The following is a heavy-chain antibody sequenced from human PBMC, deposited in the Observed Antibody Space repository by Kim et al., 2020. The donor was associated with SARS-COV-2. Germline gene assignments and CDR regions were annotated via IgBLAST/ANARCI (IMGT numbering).Heavy chain of an antibody. V-gene: IGHV1-69*13. CDR2: IIPIFGTA. Sequence: SVKVSCKASGGTFSSYAISWVRQAPGQGLEWMGGIIPIFGTANYAQKFQGRVTITADESTSTAYMELSSLRSEDTAVYYCARVAGPRGEWLVPGWFDPWGQGTLVTVSS. CDR3: ARVAGPRGEWLVPGWFDP. D-gene: IGHD6-19*01. J-gene: IGHJ5*02. CDR1: GGTFSSYA.